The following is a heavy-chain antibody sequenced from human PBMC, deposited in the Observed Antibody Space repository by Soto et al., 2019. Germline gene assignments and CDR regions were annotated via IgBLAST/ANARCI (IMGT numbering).Heavy chain of an antibody. V-gene: IGHV3-23*01. D-gene: IGHD5-12*01. CDR3: AKGSARSGYDVNYQNWFDP. CDR2: ISGSGGST. J-gene: IGHJ5*02. CDR1: GFTFSNYA. Sequence: PGGSLRLSCAASGFTFSNYAMSWVRQASGKGLEWVSVISGSGGSTYYADSVKGRFTISRGNSKNTLYLQMNSLRAEDTAVYYCAKGSARSGYDVNYQNWFDPWGQGTLVTVSS.